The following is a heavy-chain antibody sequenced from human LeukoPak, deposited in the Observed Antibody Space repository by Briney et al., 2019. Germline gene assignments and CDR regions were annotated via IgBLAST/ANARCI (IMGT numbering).Heavy chain of an antibody. J-gene: IGHJ4*02. Sequence: PSETLSLTCTVSGGSISSSSYYWGWIRQPPGKGLEWIGRIYYIGSTYYHPPLKSRATISVDTSKSQFSLKLSSVTAADTAVYYCARQVPPHVLLWFGELLAVDYWGQGTLVAVSS. D-gene: IGHD3-10*01. CDR2: IYYIGST. V-gene: IGHV4-39*01. CDR3: ARQVPPHVLLWFGELLAVDY. CDR1: GGSISSSSYY.